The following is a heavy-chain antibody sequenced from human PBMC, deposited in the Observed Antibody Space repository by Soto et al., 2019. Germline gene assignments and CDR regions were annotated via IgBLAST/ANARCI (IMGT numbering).Heavy chain of an antibody. Sequence: VGSLRLSCAASGFNLNTYAMHWVRQAPGKGLEWVAVIEYDGTNKYYADSLKGRFTMSRDNSKNTLYLQIKSLRAEDTAVYYCARETHTNLWAYGMDVWGQVTTVIVAS. CDR1: GFNLNTYA. V-gene: IGHV3-33*05. CDR3: ARETHTNLWAYGMDV. J-gene: IGHJ6*02. D-gene: IGHD3-3*01. CDR2: IEYDGTNK.